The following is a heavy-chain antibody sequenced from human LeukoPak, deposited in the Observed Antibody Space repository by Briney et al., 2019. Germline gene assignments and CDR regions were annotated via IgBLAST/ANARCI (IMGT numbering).Heavy chain of an antibody. D-gene: IGHD5-18*01. J-gene: IGHJ4*02. V-gene: IGHV4-38-2*02. Sequence: PSETLSLTCTVSGYSISSGYYWGWIRQPPGKGLEWIGNIYHSGSPYYNPSLKSRVTISVDKSKNQFSLKLSSVTAADTAVYYCARGRVEYSYGYGLASQYPSRYYFDYWGQGTLVTVSS. CDR2: IYHSGSP. CDR3: ARGRVEYSYGYGLASQYPSRYYFDY. CDR1: GYSISSGYY.